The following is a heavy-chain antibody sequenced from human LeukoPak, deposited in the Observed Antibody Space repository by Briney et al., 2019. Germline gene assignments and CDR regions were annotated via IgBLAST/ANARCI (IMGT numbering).Heavy chain of an antibody. CDR2: IKQDRSAK. Sequence: GGSLRLSCAASGFTFSDFWMTWVRQAPGKGLEWVANIKQDRSAKFYVDSVKGRFTISRDTAKNSLYLQMNSLRAEDTAVYYCARDQGGYDYPPDYWGQGTLVTVSS. J-gene: IGHJ4*02. CDR3: ARDQGGYDYPPDY. D-gene: IGHD5-12*01. V-gene: IGHV3-7*04. CDR1: GFTFSDFW.